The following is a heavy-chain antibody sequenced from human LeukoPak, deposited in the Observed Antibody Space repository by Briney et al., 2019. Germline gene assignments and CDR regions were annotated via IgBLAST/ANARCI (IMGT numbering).Heavy chain of an antibody. V-gene: IGHV3-23*01. CDR2: ISGSGGST. D-gene: IGHD5-24*01. J-gene: IGHJ4*02. Sequence: GGSLRLSCAASAFTFSSYAMSRVRQAPGKGLEWVSAISGSGGSTYYADSVKGRFTISRDNSKNTLYLQMNSLRAEVTAVYYCAKDPQRWLQSVFANWGQGTLVTVSS. CDR1: AFTFSSYA. CDR3: AKDPQRWLQSVFAN.